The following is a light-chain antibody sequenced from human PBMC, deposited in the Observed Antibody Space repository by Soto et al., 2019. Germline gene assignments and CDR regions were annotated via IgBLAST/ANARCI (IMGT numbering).Light chain of an antibody. V-gene: IGLV2-14*03. Sequence: QSALTQPASVSGSPGQSITISCTGTSSDVGAYTFVSWYQQHPDKVPKLMIFDVSRRPSGVPDRFSGSKSGNTASLTISGLQPEDEADYYCSSYTSSSTHVFGSGTKVTVL. CDR1: SSDVGAYTF. CDR2: DVS. J-gene: IGLJ1*01. CDR3: SSYTSSSTHV.